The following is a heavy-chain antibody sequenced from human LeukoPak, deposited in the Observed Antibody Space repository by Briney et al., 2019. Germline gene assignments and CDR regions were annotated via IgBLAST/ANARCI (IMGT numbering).Heavy chain of an antibody. Sequence: SETLSLTCTVSGGSISSSSYYWGWIRQPPGKGLEWIGSIYYSGSTYYNPSLKSRVTISVDTSKNQFSLKLSSVTAADTAVYYCARDLGGSGYYYYMDVWGKGTTVTISS. J-gene: IGHJ6*03. CDR3: ARDLGGSGYYYYMDV. CDR1: GGSISSSSYY. V-gene: IGHV4-39*07. D-gene: IGHD3-10*01. CDR2: IYYSGST.